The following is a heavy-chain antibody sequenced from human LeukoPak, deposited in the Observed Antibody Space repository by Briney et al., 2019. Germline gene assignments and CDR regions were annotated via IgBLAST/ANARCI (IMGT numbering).Heavy chain of an antibody. CDR3: ARETGWFDP. Sequence: SETLSLTCTVSGGSISSYYWSWIRQPPGKGLEWIGYIYYSGSTNYNPSLKSRVTISVDTSRNQFSLKLSSVTAADTAVYYCARETGWFDPWGQGTLVTVSS. J-gene: IGHJ5*02. CDR2: IYYSGST. CDR1: GGSISSYY. V-gene: IGHV4-59*01. D-gene: IGHD3-10*01.